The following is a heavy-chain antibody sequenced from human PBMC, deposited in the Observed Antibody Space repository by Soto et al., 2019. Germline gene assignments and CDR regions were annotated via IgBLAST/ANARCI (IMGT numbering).Heavy chain of an antibody. V-gene: IGHV3-30*18. D-gene: IGHD5-18*01. J-gene: IGHJ4*02. CDR2: ISYDGSNK. CDR1: GFTFSSYG. Sequence: QVQLVESGGGVVQPGRSLRLSCAASGFTFSSYGMHWVRQAPGKGLEWVAVISYDGSNKYYADSVKGRFTISRDNSKNTLYLQMNSLRAEDTAVYYCAKEDGYSSFDYWGQGTLVIVSS. CDR3: AKEDGYSSFDY.